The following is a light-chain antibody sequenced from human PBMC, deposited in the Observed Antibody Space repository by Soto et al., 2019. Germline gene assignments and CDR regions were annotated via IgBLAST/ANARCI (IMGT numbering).Light chain of an antibody. CDR2: SNN. J-gene: IGLJ3*02. Sequence: QSVLTQPPSASGTAGQRVTISCSGSSSKIGSNTLNWYQQLPGTAPKLLIYSNNQRPSGVPDRFSGSKSGTSASLAISGLQSEDEADYYCATWDDSLNAWVFGGGTKLTVL. V-gene: IGLV1-44*01. CDR1: SSKIGSNT. CDR3: ATWDDSLNAWV.